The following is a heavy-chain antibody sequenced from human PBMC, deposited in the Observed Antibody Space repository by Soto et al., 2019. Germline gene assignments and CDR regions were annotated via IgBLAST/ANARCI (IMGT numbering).Heavy chain of an antibody. D-gene: IGHD2-2*03. CDR2: ISGNNGDR. J-gene: IGHJ3*02. V-gene: IGHV1-18*01. CDR3: ARAPAGYCSATRCWFSAFDI. Sequence: QVQLVQSGAEVKTPGASVKVSCKASGYTITKSGISWVRQAPGQGLEWMGWISGNNGDRNYAQKLQGRVTMTADTSTSTVDLELRSHRLDDTAVYYCARAPAGYCSATRCWFSAFDIWGQGTVVTVSS. CDR1: GYTITKSG.